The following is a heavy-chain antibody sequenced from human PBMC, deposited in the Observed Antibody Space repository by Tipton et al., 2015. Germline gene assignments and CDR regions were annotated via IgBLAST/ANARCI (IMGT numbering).Heavy chain of an antibody. V-gene: IGHV4-38-2*01. J-gene: IGHJ4*02. CDR3: ARGVGGIFEY. CDR2: ISHSGNT. CDR1: AYSISSDYY. Sequence: TLSLTCAVSAYSISSDYYWGWIRQPPGKGLEWIGSISHSGNTYYNPSLKSRVTMSRDTSKNQFSLKLTSVTAADTAVYYCARGVGGIFEYWGQGALVTVSS. D-gene: IGHD3-16*01.